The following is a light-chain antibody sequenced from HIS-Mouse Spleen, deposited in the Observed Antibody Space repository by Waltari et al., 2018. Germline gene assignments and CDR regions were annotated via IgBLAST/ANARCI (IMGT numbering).Light chain of an antibody. V-gene: IGLV3-25*03. CDR3: QSADSSGTYQDVV. Sequence: SYELTQPPSVSVSPGQTARITCSGDALQKQYAYWYQQKPGQAPVLVIYKDSERPSGIPERFSGSSSGTTVTLTISGVQAEDEADYYCQSADSSGTYQDVVFGGGT. CDR2: KDS. J-gene: IGLJ2*01. CDR1: ALQKQY.